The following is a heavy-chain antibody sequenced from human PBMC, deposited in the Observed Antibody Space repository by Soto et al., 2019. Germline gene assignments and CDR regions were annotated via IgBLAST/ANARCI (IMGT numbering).Heavy chain of an antibody. CDR1: GFTFSSYD. CDR2: IGTAGDT. J-gene: IGHJ6*02. Sequence: GGSLRLSCAASGFTFSSYDMHWVRQATGKGLEWVSAIGTAGDTYYPGSVKGRFTISRENAKNSLYLQMNSLRAGDTAVYYCARAPGGSYGYYYYGMDVWGQGTTVTVSS. V-gene: IGHV3-13*01. CDR3: ARAPGGSYGYYYYGMDV. D-gene: IGHD5-18*01.